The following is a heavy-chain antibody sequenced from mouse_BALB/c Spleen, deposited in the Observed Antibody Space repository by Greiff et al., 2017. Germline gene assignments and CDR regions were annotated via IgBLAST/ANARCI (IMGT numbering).Heavy chain of an antibody. D-gene: IGHD2-1*01. Sequence: QVHVKQSGAELAKPGASVKMSCKASGYTFTSYWMHWVKQRPGQGLEWIGYINPSTGYTEYNQKFKDKATLTADKSSSTAYMQLSSLTSEDSAVYYCTRKSDYGNYWFAYWGQGTLVTVSA. CDR2: INPSTGYT. CDR3: TRKSDYGNYWFAY. V-gene: IGHV1-7*01. CDR1: GYTFTSYW. J-gene: IGHJ3*01.